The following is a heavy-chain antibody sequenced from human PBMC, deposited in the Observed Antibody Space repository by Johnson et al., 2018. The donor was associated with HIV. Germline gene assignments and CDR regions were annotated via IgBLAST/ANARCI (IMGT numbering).Heavy chain of an antibody. CDR1: GFTFSSYA. V-gene: IGHV3-30*04. J-gene: IGHJ3*02. Sequence: QVQVVESGGGVVQPGRSLRLSCAASGFTFSSYAMHWVRQAPGKGLEWVAVISYDGSNKYYADSVKGRFTISRDNSKNTLYLQMNSLRAEDTAVYYCAREAREWELLSAFDIWGQGTMVTVSS. CDR3: AREAREWELLSAFDI. D-gene: IGHD1-26*01. CDR2: ISYDGSNK.